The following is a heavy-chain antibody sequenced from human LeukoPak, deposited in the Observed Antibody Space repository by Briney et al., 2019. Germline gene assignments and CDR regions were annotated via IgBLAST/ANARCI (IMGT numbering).Heavy chain of an antibody. J-gene: IGHJ4*02. V-gene: IGHV3-7*01. Sequence: GRTLRLFCAASRLTLSSYWMSGVPGAPGRGREGGIDINQEGSEKFYVAYEKGRFTITRDNAKNSLYLQMNSLRAEDTAVYYCARDPRYCSGGSCYSGYFDYWGQGTLVSVSS. CDR1: RLTLSSYW. D-gene: IGHD2-15*01. CDR3: ARDPRYCSGGSCYSGYFDY. CDR2: INQEGSEK.